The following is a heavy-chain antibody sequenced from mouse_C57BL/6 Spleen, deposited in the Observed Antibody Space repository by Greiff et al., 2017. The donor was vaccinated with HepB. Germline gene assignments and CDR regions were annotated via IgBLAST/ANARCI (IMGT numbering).Heavy chain of an antibody. Sequence: QVQLKESGAELVRPGTSVKVSCKASGYAFTNYLIEWVKQRPGQGLEWIGVINPGSGGTNYNEKFKGKATLTADKSSSTAYMQLSSLTSEDSAVYFCARNSGGSSWDFDYWGQGTTLTVSS. D-gene: IGHD1-1*01. J-gene: IGHJ2*01. CDR2: INPGSGGT. CDR1: GYAFTNYL. V-gene: IGHV1-54*01. CDR3: ARNSGGSSWDFDY.